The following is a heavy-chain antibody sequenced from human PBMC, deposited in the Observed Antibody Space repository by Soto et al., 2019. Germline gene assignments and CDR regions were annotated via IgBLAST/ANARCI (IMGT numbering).Heavy chain of an antibody. CDR3: ERVAVVTRGIDY. Sequence: EVQLVESGGGLVQPGGSLRLSCIASGFTFSGSWMHWGRQAPGKGLVWVARVNEWGPDSTYADSVKGRFTSSRDNAKNTVYLQMNSLPAEDTAVYDCERVAVVTRGIDYWGQGTLVTVYS. D-gene: IGHD6-19*01. V-gene: IGHV3-74*01. J-gene: IGHJ4*02. CDR2: VNEWGPDS. CDR1: GFTFSGSW.